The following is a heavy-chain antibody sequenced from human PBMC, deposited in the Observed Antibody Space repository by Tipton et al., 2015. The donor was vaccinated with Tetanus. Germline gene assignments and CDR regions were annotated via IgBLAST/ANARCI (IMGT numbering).Heavy chain of an antibody. CDR1: GGTFSSYA. CDR2: IIPIFGTA. V-gene: IGHV1-69*01. CDR3: AREDGSGSYSYYYGMDV. Sequence: QSGAEVKKPGSSVKVSCKASGGTFSSYAISWVRQAPGQGLEWMGGIIPIFGTANYAQKFQGTVTITADESTSTAYMELSSLRSEDTAVYYCAREDGSGSYSYYYGMDVWGQGTTVTVSS. D-gene: IGHD1-26*01. J-gene: IGHJ6*02.